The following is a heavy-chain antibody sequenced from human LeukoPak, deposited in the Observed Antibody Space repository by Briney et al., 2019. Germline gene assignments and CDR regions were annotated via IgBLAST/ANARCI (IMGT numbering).Heavy chain of an antibody. V-gene: IGHV3-23*01. J-gene: IGHJ4*02. CDR2: ISGSGSST. CDR3: AKNADSGGYYYVNY. CDR1: GFTFSSYA. D-gene: IGHD3-22*01. Sequence: QSGGSLRLSCAASGFTFSSYAMSWVRQAPGKGLEWASSISGSGSSTDYADSVKGRFTLSRNNCKNTMYVQMNRLRAEETAVYYCAKNADSGGYYYVNYWGQGTLVTVSS.